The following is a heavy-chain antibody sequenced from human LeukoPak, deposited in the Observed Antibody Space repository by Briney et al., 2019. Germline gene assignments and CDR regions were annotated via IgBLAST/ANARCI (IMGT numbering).Heavy chain of an antibody. D-gene: IGHD4-17*01. CDR3: AKPLTVTTFSREIYFDY. Sequence: PGASLRLSCAASGFTFSSYAMSWVRQAPGKGLEWVSAISGSGGSTYYADSVKGRFTISRDNSKNTLYLQMNSLRAEDTAVYYCAKPLTVTTFSREIYFDYWGQGTLVTVYS. CDR2: ISGSGGST. CDR1: GFTFSSYA. J-gene: IGHJ4*02. V-gene: IGHV3-23*01.